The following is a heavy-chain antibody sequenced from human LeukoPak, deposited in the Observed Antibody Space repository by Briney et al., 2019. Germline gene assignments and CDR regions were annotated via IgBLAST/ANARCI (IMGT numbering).Heavy chain of an antibody. CDR2: IYYSGST. CDR3: ARGPPPDFDY. V-gene: IGHV4-39*07. J-gene: IGHJ4*02. CDR1: GGSIFSSSYH. Sequence: SETLSLTCTISGGSIFSSSYHWGWIRQPPGKGLEWIGSIYYSGSTYYNPSLKSRVTISVDTSKNKFSLKLSSVTAADTAVYYCARGPPPDFDYWGRGTLVIVSS.